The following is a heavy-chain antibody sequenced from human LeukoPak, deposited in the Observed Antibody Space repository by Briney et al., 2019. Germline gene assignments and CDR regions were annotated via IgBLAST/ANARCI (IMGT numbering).Heavy chain of an antibody. Sequence: KSGGSLSLSCAASGFTFSSYSMNWVRQAPGKGLEWVSFISSSSSYIYYEDSEKGRITISRDNSKNSLYLQMNSLRAEDTAVYYCATIIYYDSSGLDYWGQGTLVTVSS. V-gene: IGHV3-21*01. CDR3: ATIIYYDSSGLDY. CDR2: ISSSSSYI. J-gene: IGHJ4*02. CDR1: GFTFSSYS. D-gene: IGHD3-22*01.